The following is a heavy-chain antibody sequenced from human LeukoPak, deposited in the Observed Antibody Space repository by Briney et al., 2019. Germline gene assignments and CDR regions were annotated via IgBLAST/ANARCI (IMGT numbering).Heavy chain of an antibody. CDR3: ARGAVNVAARYFDW. V-gene: IGHV4-39*07. J-gene: IGHJ4*02. CDR2: IYYSGGT. D-gene: IGHD6-6*01. CDR1: GGSISSSSYY. Sequence: SETLSLTCTVSGGSISSSSYYWGWIRQPPGKGLEWIGSIYYSGGTYYNPSLKSRVTISVDTSKNRFSLNLRSVTAADAAVYYCARGAVNVAARYFDWWGQGTLVTVSS.